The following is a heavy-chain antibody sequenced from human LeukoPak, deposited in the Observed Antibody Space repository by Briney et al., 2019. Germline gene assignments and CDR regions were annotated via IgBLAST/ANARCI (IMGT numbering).Heavy chain of an antibody. J-gene: IGHJ6*03. D-gene: IGHD3-9*01. CDR1: GFTFSDYY. Sequence: PGGSLRLSCAASGFTFSDYYMSWIRQAPGKGLEWVSYISSSGRTIYYADSVKGRFTISSDNAKNSLSLQMNSLRAEDTAMYYCARIGSTGYYPFYYYYMDVWGKGTTVTVSS. CDR2: ISSSGRTI. CDR3: ARIGSTGYYPFYYYYMDV. V-gene: IGHV3-11*01.